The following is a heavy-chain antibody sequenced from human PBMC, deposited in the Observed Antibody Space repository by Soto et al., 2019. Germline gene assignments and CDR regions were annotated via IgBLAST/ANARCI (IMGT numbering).Heavy chain of an antibody. V-gene: IGHV4-34*01. D-gene: IGHD4-17*01. CDR3: ARPQMTAYGDYNYYYYGMDV. Sequence: SETLSLTCTFYAVYISCYCLSWIRKPTGKGLEWIGEINHSGSTNYNPSLKSRVIISVDTSKNQFSLKLSSVTAADTAVYYCARPQMTAYGDYNYYYYGMDVWGQGTTVNVSS. J-gene: IGHJ6*02. CDR2: INHSGST. CDR1: AVYISCYC.